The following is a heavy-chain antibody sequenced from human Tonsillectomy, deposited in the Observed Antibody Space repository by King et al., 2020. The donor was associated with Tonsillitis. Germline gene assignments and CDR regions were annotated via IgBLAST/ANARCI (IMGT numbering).Heavy chain of an antibody. Sequence: VQLVESGGGLVQPGGSLRLSCAASGFTFSSFSMNWVRQAPGKGLEWGSYIGIRSSAIYYADFVKGRFTISRDNANNSLYLQMNSLRADDTAVYYCARSAVAGRGAFDIWSQGTMVTVSS. CDR3: ARSAVAGRGAFDI. V-gene: IGHV3-48*01. J-gene: IGHJ3*02. CDR2: IGIRSSAI. CDR1: GFTFSSFS. D-gene: IGHD6-19*01.